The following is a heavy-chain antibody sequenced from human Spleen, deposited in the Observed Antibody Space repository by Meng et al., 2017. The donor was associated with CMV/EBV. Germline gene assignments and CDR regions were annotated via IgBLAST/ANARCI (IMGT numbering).Heavy chain of an antibody. J-gene: IGHJ6*02. CDR2: ISYDGSNK. CDR1: GFTFSSYA. CDR3: ARAERSSWYSDYYYGMDV. D-gene: IGHD6-13*01. Sequence: GESLKISCAASGFTFSSYAMHWVRQAPGKGLEWVAVISYDGSNKYYADSVKGRFTISRDNSKNTLYLQMNSLRAEDTAVYYCARAERSSWYSDYYYGMDVWGQGTTVTVSS. V-gene: IGHV3-30*04.